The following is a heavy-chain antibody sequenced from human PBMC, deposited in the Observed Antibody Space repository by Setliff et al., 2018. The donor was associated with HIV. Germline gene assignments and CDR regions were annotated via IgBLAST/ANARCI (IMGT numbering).Heavy chain of an antibody. CDR2: INHSGST. CDR3: ARVLLKDTSGYRAYYYYYMDV. D-gene: IGHD3-22*01. V-gene: IGHV4-34*01. CDR1: GGSFSDYY. J-gene: IGHJ6*03. Sequence: LSLTCAVYGGSFSDYYWNWIRQPPGKGLEWIGEINHSGSTNYNPSLKSRVTISVDTSKNQFSLKLSSVTAADTAVYYCARVLLKDTSGYRAYYYYYMDVWGKGTTVTVSS.